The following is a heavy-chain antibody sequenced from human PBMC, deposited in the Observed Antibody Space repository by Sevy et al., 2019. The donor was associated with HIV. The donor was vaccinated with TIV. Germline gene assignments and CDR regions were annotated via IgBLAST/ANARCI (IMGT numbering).Heavy chain of an antibody. CDR1: GFILSNAW. CDR3: MYYRDTSGYNLDY. V-gene: IGHV3-15*01. CDR2: IKSKANGGTT. J-gene: IGHJ4*02. D-gene: IGHD3-22*01. Sequence: GGSLRLSCAASGFILSNAWMRWVRQAPGKGLEWVGRIKSKANGGTTDYPAPVKGRFTIPRADSKTTLYLQMKRLKTAATAVYYCMYYRDTSGYNLDYWGQGTLVTVSS.